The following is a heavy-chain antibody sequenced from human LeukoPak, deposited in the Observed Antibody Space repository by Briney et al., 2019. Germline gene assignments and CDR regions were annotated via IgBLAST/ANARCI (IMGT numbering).Heavy chain of an antibody. CDR3: ARLRSSGWTGWDY. D-gene: IGHD6-19*01. CDR2: IYYSGST. V-gene: IGHV4-39*01. J-gene: IGHJ4*02. CDR1: GGSISSSSYY. Sequence: SETLSLTCTVSGGSISSSSYYWGWIRQPPGKGLEWIGSIYYSGSTYHNPSLKSRVTISVDTSKNQFSLKLSSVTAADTAVYYCARLRSSGWTGWDYWGQGTLVTVSS.